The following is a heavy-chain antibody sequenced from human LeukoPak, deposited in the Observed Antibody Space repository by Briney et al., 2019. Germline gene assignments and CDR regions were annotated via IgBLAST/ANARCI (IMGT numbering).Heavy chain of an antibody. CDR3: ATRASVYYYYGMDV. CDR2: FDPEDGET. Sequence: ASVKVSCKVTGYTLTELSMHWVRQAPGKGLEWMGGFDPEDGETICAQKFQGRVTMTEDTSTDTAYMELSSLRSEDTAVYYCATRASVYYYYGMDVWGQGTTVTVSS. J-gene: IGHJ6*02. V-gene: IGHV1-24*01. CDR1: GYTLTELS.